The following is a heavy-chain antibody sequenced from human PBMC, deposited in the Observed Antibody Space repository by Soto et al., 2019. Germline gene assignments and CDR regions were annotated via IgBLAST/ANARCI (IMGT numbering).Heavy chain of an antibody. CDR3: ARDRRDSSGWYSYYYYGMDV. J-gene: IGHJ6*02. V-gene: IGHV1-18*01. CDR2: ISAYNGNT. CDR1: GYTFTTYG. D-gene: IGHD6-19*01. Sequence: QVQLVQSGAEVKKPGASVKVSCKASGYTFTTYGISWVRQAPGQGLEWMGWISAYNGNTNYAQKLQGRVTMTTDTSTSTAYMELRSLRSDDTAVYYCARDRRDSSGWYSYYYYGMDVWGQGTTVTVSS.